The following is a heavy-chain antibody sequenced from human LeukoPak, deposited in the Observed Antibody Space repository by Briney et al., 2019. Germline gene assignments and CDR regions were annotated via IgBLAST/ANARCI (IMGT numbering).Heavy chain of an antibody. J-gene: IGHJ5*02. V-gene: IGHV3-74*01. CDR1: GFTFSSYW. Sequence: GGSLRLSCAASGFTFSSYWMHWFRQAPGKGLVWVSRINSDGSSTSYADSVKGRFTISRDNAKNTLYLQMNSLRAEDTAVYYCARDPPIVVVPAAIDWNWFDPWGQGTLVTVS. D-gene: IGHD2-2*01. CDR3: ARDPPIVVVPAAIDWNWFDP. CDR2: INSDGSST.